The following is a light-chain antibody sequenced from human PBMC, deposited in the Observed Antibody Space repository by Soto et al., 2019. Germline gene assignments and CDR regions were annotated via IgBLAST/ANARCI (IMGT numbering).Light chain of an antibody. J-gene: IGKJ1*01. Sequence: EIVMTQSPATLSVSPGERATLSCRASQSVSSNLAWYQQKPGQAPRLLIYGASTRATGIPARFSGSGSGTDFTLTISSLQSEDSAVYYCQQYSDWPPWTFGQGTKVDI. V-gene: IGKV3-15*01. CDR2: GAS. CDR3: QQYSDWPPWT. CDR1: QSVSSN.